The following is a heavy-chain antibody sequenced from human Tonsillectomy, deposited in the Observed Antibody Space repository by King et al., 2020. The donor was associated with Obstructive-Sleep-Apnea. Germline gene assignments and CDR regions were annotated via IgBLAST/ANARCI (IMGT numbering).Heavy chain of an antibody. Sequence: VQLVESGGGLVRPGGSLRISCAASGFTFSSYAMSWVRQAPGKGLEWVSAISGSGGSTYYADSVKGRFTLSRDNSKNTLYLQMNSLRAEDTAVYYCAKPEYYLWGSYRYDYFDYWGQGTLVTVSS. CDR1: GFTFSSYA. CDR2: ISGSGGST. J-gene: IGHJ4*02. D-gene: IGHD3-16*02. CDR3: AKPEYYLWGSYRYDYFDY. V-gene: IGHV3-23*04.